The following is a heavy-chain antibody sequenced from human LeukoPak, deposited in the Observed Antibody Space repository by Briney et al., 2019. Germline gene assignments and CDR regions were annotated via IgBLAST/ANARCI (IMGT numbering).Heavy chain of an antibody. V-gene: IGHV1-18*01. CDR2: VSAYNGNT. J-gene: IGHJ6*02. CDR3: ARGTRAGFYYYYGMDV. Sequence: ASVKVSCKASGYTFTSYGISWVRQAPGQGLEWMGWVSAYNGNTNYAQKLQGRVTMTTDTSTSTAYMELRSLRSDDTAVYYCARGTRAGFYYYYGMDVWGQGTTVTVS. CDR1: GYTFTSYG.